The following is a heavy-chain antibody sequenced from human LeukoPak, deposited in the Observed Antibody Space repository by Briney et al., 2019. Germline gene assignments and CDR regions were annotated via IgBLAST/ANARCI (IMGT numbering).Heavy chain of an antibody. J-gene: IGHJ4*02. CDR3: ARGVESDILTGYDPYFDY. Sequence: SQTLSLTCTVSGGSISSGDCYWSWIRQPPGKGLEWIGYIYYSGSTYYNPSLKSRVTISVDTSKNQFSLKLSSVTAADTAVYYCARGVESDILTGYDPYFDYWGQGTLVTVSS. CDR1: GGSISSGDCY. V-gene: IGHV4-30-4*01. CDR2: IYYSGST. D-gene: IGHD3-9*01.